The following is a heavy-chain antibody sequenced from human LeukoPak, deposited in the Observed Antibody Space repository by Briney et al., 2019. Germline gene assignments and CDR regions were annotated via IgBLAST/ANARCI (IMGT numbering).Heavy chain of an antibody. V-gene: IGHV4-59*01. Sequence: PSETLSLTCTVSGDSISSYYWNWVRQPPGKGLEWIGYIYYSGSTNCNPSLKSRVTISIDTSKNQFSLKLRSVTDADTAVYYCAREVPIVRGLRWDYWGQGTLVTVSS. CDR1: GDSISSYY. CDR3: AREVPIVRGLRWDY. CDR2: IYYSGST. J-gene: IGHJ4*02. D-gene: IGHD3-10*01.